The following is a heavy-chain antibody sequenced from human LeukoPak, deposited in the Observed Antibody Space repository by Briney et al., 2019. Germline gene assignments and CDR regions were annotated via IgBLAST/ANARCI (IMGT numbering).Heavy chain of an antibody. D-gene: IGHD3-3*01. Sequence: GGSLRLSCAASGFTFSNYAMSWVRQAPGKGLEWVSVISGSGVYTYYADSVKGRFTISRDNPKNTLYLQMNSPRAEDTAVYYCAKDTIFDIWGQGTMVTVSS. V-gene: IGHV3-23*01. CDR1: GFTFSNYA. CDR2: ISGSGVYT. CDR3: AKDTIFDI. J-gene: IGHJ3*02.